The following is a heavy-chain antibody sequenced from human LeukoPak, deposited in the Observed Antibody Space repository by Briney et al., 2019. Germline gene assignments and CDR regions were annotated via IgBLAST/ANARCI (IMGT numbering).Heavy chain of an antibody. CDR2: INDSGGRT. CDR1: GFTSSNYA. J-gene: IGHJ4*02. D-gene: IGHD2-15*01. V-gene: IGHV3-23*01. CDR3: AKSLGDIVALSNY. Sequence: GGSLRLSCAASGFTSSNYAMNWVRQAPGKGLEWVSGINDSGGRTYYADSVKGRFTISRDNSKNTLYLQMNSLRAEDTAVYYCAKSLGDIVALSNYWGQGALVTVSS.